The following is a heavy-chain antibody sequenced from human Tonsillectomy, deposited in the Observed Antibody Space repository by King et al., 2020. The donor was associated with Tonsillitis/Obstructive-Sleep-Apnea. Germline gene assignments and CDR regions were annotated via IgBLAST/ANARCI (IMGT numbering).Heavy chain of an antibody. CDR3: AKGNGYSNWDAFDI. Sequence: VQLVESGGGVVQPGGSLRLSCAASGFTFDDYAMHWVRQAPGKGLEWVSLISVDGGSTYYADSVKGRFTISRDNSKNSLDVQMNSLRTEDTALYYCAKGNGYSNWDAFDIWGQGTMVTVSS. D-gene: IGHD4-11*01. J-gene: IGHJ3*02. CDR1: GFTFDDYA. CDR2: ISVDGGST. V-gene: IGHV3-43*02.